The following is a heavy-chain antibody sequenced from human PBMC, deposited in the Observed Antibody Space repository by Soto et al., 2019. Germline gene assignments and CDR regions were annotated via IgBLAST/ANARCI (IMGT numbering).Heavy chain of an antibody. CDR3: ARGGHECRNGWCGYICAVWDV. Sequence: AAVQVSGRASGYTYRHDGIDWVRQAPGQGLEWMGGISAYNCNRHVAEELLGKITMTTNPSTSTGDMELRSLYSEVTAVYYCARGGHECRNGWCGYICAVWDVWGQGTTVTLSS. CDR2: ISAYNCNR. J-gene: IGHJ6*02. D-gene: IGHD5-12*01. CDR1: GYTYRHDG. V-gene: IGHV1-18*01.